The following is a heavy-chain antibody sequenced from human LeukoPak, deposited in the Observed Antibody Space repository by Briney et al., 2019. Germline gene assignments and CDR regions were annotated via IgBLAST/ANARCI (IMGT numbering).Heavy chain of an antibody. CDR3: AAQRLSTIFDY. CDR2: ISGSGGST. D-gene: IGHD6-25*01. Sequence: SGGSLRLSCAASGFTFSSYGMSWVRQAPGKGLEWVSAISGSGGSTYYADSVKGRFTISRDNSKNTLYLQMNSLRAEDTAVYYCAAQRLSTIFDYWGQGTLVTVSS. V-gene: IGHV3-23*01. J-gene: IGHJ4*02. CDR1: GFTFSSYG.